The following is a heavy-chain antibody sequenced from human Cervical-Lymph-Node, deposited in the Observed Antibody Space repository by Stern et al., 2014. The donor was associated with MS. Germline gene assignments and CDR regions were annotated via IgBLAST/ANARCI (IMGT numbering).Heavy chain of an antibody. J-gene: IGHJ6*02. V-gene: IGHV3-30*18. CDR1: GFTFGSYG. CDR3: AKGPAAMGGWRYYGMDV. CDR2: ISFDASKK. Sequence: VQLVESGGGVIQPGRSLRLSCAASGFTFGSYGMHWVRQAPGKGLAWVAVISFDASKKAYADSVKGRLTISRDNIKNTLYLQMSSLRVEDTAVYYCAKGPAAMGGWRYYGMDVWGQGTTVTVSS. D-gene: IGHD2-2*01.